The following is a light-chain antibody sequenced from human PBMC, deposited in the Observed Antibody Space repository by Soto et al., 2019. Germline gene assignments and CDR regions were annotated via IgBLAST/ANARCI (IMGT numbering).Light chain of an antibody. V-gene: IGKV3-15*01. CDR3: QQYDNWPPLT. CDR2: GTS. CDR1: QSVSNK. Sequence: EIVMTQSPATLSLSPGETATLSCRASQSVSNKLAWYRQKPGQAPRLLIYGTSTRATGIPARFSGSGSGTDFTLTITSLQSEDFAVYYCQQYDNWPPLTFGGGTKVDIK. J-gene: IGKJ4*01.